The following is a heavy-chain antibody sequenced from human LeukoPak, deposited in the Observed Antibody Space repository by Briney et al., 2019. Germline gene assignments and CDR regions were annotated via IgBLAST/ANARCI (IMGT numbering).Heavy chain of an antibody. J-gene: IGHJ5*02. CDR3: ARFKEEVVAGFDP. V-gene: IGHV1-2*02. CDR2: INPNSGGT. CDR1: GYTFTGYY. Sequence: ASVKVSCKASGYTFTGYYMHWVRQAPGQGLEWMGWINPNSGGTDYAQKFQGRVTMTRDTSISTTYMELSSLRFDDTTVYYCARFKEEVVAGFDPWGQGTLVTVFS.